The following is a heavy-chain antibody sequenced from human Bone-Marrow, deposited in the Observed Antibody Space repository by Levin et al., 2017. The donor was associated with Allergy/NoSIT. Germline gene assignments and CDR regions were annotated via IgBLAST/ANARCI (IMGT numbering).Heavy chain of an antibody. CDR1: GGSISSYY. D-gene: IGHD5-18*01. V-gene: IGHV4-59*01. CDR3: ARDHTRRGFSYGLDY. CDR2: IYYSGST. Sequence: SQTLSLTCTVSGGSISSYYWSWIRQPPGKGLEWIGYIYYSGSTNYNPSLKSRVTISVDTSKNQFSLKLSSVTAADTAVYYCARDHTRRGFSYGLDYWGQGTLVTVSS. J-gene: IGHJ4*02.